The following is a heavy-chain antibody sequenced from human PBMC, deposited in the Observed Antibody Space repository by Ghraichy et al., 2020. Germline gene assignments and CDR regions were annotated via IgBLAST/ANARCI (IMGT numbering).Heavy chain of an antibody. CDR2: IYYSGST. V-gene: IGHV4-39*01. CDR1: GGSISSSSYY. D-gene: IGHD1-26*01. Sequence: SQTLSLTCTVSGGSISSSSYYWGWIRQPPGKGLEWIGSIYYSGSTYYNPSLKSRVTISVDTSKNQFSLKLSSVTAADTAVYYCARHAGWELPYWGQGTLVTVSS. CDR3: ARHAGWELPY. J-gene: IGHJ4*02.